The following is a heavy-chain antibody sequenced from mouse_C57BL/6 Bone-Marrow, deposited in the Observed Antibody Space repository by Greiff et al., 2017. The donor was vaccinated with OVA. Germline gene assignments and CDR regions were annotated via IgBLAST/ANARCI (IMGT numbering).Heavy chain of an antibody. Sequence: QVQLQQPGAELVKPGASVKMSCKASGYTFTSYWITWVKQRPGQGLEWIGDIYPGSGSTNYNEKFKSKATMTVDTSSSTAYMQRSSLTSEDSAVYYCARSGLVSAWFAYWGQGTLVTVSA. CDR2: IYPGSGST. J-gene: IGHJ3*01. CDR3: ARSGLVSAWFAY. V-gene: IGHV1-55*01. CDR1: GYTFTSYW. D-gene: IGHD6-2*01.